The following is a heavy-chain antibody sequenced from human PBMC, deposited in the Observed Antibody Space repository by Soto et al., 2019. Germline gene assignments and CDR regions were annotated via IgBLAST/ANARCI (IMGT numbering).Heavy chain of an antibody. J-gene: IGHJ2*01. Sequence: QLQLQESGPGLVKPSETLSLTCTVSGGSISSSSYYWGWIRQPPGKGLEWIGSIYYSGSTYYNPALTSPVTLAVDTSKNQCPLELSSVTAAYTAVYSCARQGPASYQIWYFDLWGRGTLVTVSS. CDR2: IYYSGST. V-gene: IGHV4-39*01. CDR1: GGSISSSSYY. CDR3: ARQGPASYQIWYFDL.